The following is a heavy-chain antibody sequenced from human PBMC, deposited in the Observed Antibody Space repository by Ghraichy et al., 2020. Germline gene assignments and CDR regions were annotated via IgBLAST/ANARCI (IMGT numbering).Heavy chain of an antibody. J-gene: IGHJ6*02. CDR2: IYNDGSA. D-gene: IGHD1-7*01. CDR3: ARERGTWNFENDRYYYFGMDV. V-gene: IGHV4-59*01. Sequence: SQTLSLTCTVSGGSISSYYWSWMRQSPGKGLEWIGYIYNDGSAKYNPSLKSRVTISVDTSKNQFSLKMRSVTAADTAIYYCARERGTWNFENDRYYYFGMDVWGPGTTVTVS. CDR1: GGSISSYY.